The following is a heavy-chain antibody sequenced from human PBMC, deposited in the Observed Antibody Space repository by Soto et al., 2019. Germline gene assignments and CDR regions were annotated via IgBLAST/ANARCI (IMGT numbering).Heavy chain of an antibody. CDR2: ISGSSTHT. Sequence: QFQLVESGGGLVKPGGSLRLSCAASGFTFSDYYMSWIRKAPGKGLEWGSYISGSSTHTNYADSVKGRFTISRDNAKNSLYLQMNSVRAEDTAVYYCARDRRYGSPSYYYRYWGQGTLVTVSS. J-gene: IGHJ4*02. CDR1: GFTFSDYY. D-gene: IGHD3-10*01. CDR3: ARDRRYGSPSYYYRY. V-gene: IGHV3-11*05.